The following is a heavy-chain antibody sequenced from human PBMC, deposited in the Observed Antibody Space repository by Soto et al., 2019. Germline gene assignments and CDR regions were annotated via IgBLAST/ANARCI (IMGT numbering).Heavy chain of an antibody. CDR3: AAHYRGRGYYYVMDV. Sequence: ASVKVSGKASRYTFTSYGISWVRQAPGQGLEWMGWISAYNSNTSYAQKLQGRVTMATDTSTSTAYMELRSLRSDDTAVYYCAAHYRGRGYYYVMDVWGQATTVTVSS. D-gene: IGHD1-26*01. CDR1: RYTFTSYG. J-gene: IGHJ6*02. CDR2: ISAYNSNT. V-gene: IGHV1-18*04.